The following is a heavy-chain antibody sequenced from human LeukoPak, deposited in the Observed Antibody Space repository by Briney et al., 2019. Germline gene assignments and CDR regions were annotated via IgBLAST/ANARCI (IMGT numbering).Heavy chain of an antibody. J-gene: IGHJ4*02. V-gene: IGHV4-59*01. D-gene: IGHD3-10*01. CDR2: IYYSGST. CDR1: AGSISSYY. CDR3: ATTLGGSGSYLRY. Sequence: SETLSLTCTVSAGSISSYYWSWIRQPPGKRLEWIGHIYYSGSTNYNPSLKSRVTISVDTSKNQFSLKLSSVTAADTAVYYCATTLGGSGSYLRYWGQGTLVTVSS.